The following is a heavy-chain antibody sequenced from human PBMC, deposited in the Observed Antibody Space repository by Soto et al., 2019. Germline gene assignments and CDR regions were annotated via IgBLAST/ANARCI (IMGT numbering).Heavy chain of an antibody. V-gene: IGHV3-33*01. CDR1: GFTFSSYG. J-gene: IGHJ5*02. CDR3: VRAPAAAGTFWFDP. Sequence: QVQLVESGGGVVQPGRSLRLSCAASGFTFSSYGMHWVRQAPGKGLEWVAVIWYDGSNKYYADSVKGRFTISRDNSKNTLYLQMNSLRAEDTAVYYCVRAPAAAGTFWFDPWGQGTLVTVSS. D-gene: IGHD6-13*01. CDR2: IWYDGSNK.